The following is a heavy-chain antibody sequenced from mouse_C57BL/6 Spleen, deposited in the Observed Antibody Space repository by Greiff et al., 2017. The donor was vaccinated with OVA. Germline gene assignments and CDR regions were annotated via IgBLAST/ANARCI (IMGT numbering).Heavy chain of an antibody. CDR1: GFNIKDYY. CDR3: TTWWDGYGAY. CDR2: IDPEDGDP. D-gene: IGHD2-2*01. Sequence: VQLQQSGAELVRPGASVKLSCTASGFNIKDYYMHWVKQRPEQGLEWIGRIDPEDGDPESAPKFQGKATMPADTSSNTAYLPLSSLTSEDTAVYYCTTWWDGYGAYWGQGTTLTVSS. V-gene: IGHV14-1*01. J-gene: IGHJ2*01.